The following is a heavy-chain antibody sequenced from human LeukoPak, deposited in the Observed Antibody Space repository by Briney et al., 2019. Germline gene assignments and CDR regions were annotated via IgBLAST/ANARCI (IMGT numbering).Heavy chain of an antibody. CDR1: GFTFSSYA. J-gene: IGHJ4*02. D-gene: IGHD6-13*01. CDR3: AKYSAYSSSWYSRGSDY. Sequence: TGGSLRLSCAASGFTFSSYAMSWVRQAPGKGLEWVSAISGSGGSTYYADSVKGRFTISRDNSKNTLYLQMNSLRAEDTAVYYCAKYSAYSSSWYSRGSDYWGQGTLVTVSS. CDR2: ISGSGGST. V-gene: IGHV3-23*01.